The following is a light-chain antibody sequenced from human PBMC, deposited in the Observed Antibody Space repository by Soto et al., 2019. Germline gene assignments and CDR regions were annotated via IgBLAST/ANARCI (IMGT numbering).Light chain of an antibody. CDR2: KAS. CDR1: QSISIW. Sequence: DIQMTQSASTLSASVGDRVTITCRASQSISIWLAWYQKKPGKAPKIIXYKASSLESGVPSRFSGSGSGTEFTLTISSLQPDDFATYYCQQYSTYTPRTFGQGTKVDIK. CDR3: QQYSTYTPRT. J-gene: IGKJ1*01. V-gene: IGKV1-5*03.